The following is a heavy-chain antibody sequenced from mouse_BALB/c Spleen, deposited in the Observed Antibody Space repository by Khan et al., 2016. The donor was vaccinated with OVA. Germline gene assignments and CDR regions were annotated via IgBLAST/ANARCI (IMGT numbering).Heavy chain of an antibody. Sequence: QIQLVQSGPELKKPGETVKISCKASGYTFTNYGMNWVKQAPGKGLKWMGWINTYTGEPTYADDFKGRFAFSLDNSASTAYLQINNLKNEDTAIYFSARMKPYWYFDLWGAGTTVTVSS. CDR2: INTYTGEP. J-gene: IGHJ1*01. V-gene: IGHV9-3-1*01. CDR3: ARMKPYWYFDL. CDR1: GYTFTNYG.